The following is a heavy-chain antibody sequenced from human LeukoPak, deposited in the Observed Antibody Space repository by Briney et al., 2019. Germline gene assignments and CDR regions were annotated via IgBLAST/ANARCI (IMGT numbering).Heavy chain of an antibody. CDR2: INAGNGNT. Sequence: ASVKVSCKASGYTFTSYAMHWVRQAPGQGLEWMGWINAGNGNTKYSQKFQGRVTITRDTSASTAYMELSSLRSEDTAVYYCARVPAVAGFNWFDPWGQGTLVTVSS. V-gene: IGHV1-3*01. D-gene: IGHD6-19*01. CDR3: ARVPAVAGFNWFDP. J-gene: IGHJ5*02. CDR1: GYTFTSYA.